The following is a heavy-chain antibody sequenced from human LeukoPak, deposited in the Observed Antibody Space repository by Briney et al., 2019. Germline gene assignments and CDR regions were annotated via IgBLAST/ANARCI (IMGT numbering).Heavy chain of an antibody. CDR1: GGSISSSSYY. CDR3: ARGRRLPPIPKYYYYYGMDV. CDR2: IYYSGST. V-gene: IGHV4-39*01. Sequence: PSETLSLTCTVSGGSISSSSYYWGWIRQPPGKGLEWIGSIYYSGSTYYNPSLKSRVTISVDTSKNQFSLKLSSVTAADTAVYYCARGRRLPPIPKYYYYYGMDVWGQGTTVTVSS. J-gene: IGHJ6*02. D-gene: IGHD6-25*01.